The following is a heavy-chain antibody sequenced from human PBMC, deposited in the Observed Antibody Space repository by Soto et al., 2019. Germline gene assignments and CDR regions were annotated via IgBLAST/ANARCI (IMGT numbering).Heavy chain of an antibody. CDR1: GFTFSSYA. V-gene: IGHV3-23*01. D-gene: IGHD5-12*01. CDR2: ISGSGGST. CDR3: AKGRDIVATVGGWFDP. J-gene: IGHJ5*02. Sequence: EVQLLESGGGLVQPGGSLRLSCAASGFTFSSYAMSWVRQAPGKGLEWVSAISGSGGSTYYADSVKGRFTISRDNSKNTLYLQMNSLRAEDTAVYYCAKGRDIVATVGGWFDPWGQETLVTVSS.